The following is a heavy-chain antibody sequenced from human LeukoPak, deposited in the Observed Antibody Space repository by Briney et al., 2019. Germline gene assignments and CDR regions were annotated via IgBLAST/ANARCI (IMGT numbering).Heavy chain of an antibody. D-gene: IGHD4-17*01. CDR2: MNPNSGNT. J-gene: IGHJ5*02. CDR1: GYTFTSYD. Sequence: ASVKVSCKASGYTFTSYDIHRVRQATGQGLEWMGWMNPNSGNTGYAQKFQGRVTITRNTSISTAYMELSSLSSEDTAVYYCAREAYGYWFDPWGQGTLVTVSP. V-gene: IGHV1-8*03. CDR3: AREAYGYWFDP.